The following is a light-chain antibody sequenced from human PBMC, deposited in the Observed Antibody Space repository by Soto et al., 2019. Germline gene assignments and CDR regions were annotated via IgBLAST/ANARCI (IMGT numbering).Light chain of an antibody. CDR3: QSYDSTLSARYV. CDR2: GNI. V-gene: IGLV1-40*01. CDR1: SSNMGAGYD. Sequence: SLLKQPPSVSGAPGQRGPISCTGSSSNMGAGYDVHWYHQRPGTAPKLLIFGNINRPSGVPDRFSGSKSGTSASLAITGLQAEDEGDYYCQSYDSTLSARYVFGTGTKVTV. J-gene: IGLJ1*01.